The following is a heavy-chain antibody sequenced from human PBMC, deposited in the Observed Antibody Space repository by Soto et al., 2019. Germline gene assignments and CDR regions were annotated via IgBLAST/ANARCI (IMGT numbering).Heavy chain of an antibody. CDR3: ARDETLVPGAEHDAFVL. Sequence: GGSLRLSCAASGFTFSSYGMHWVRQAPGKGLEWVSYISSSSSTIYYADSVKGRFTISRDNAKNSLYLQMNSLRAEDTAVYYCARDETLVPGAEHDAFVLWGPATMFTVS. D-gene: IGHD2-2*01. CDR1: GFTFSSYG. V-gene: IGHV3-48*01. CDR2: ISSSSSTI. J-gene: IGHJ3*01.